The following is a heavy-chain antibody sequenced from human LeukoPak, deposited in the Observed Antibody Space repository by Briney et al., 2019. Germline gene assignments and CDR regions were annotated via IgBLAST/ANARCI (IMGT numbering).Heavy chain of an antibody. Sequence: PSETLSLTCAVSGGSISSSNWWSWVRQPPGKGLEWIGEIYHSGSTNYNPSLKSRVTISVDKSKNQFSLKLSSVTAADTAVYYCARSIPIAVAVYFDYWGQGTLVTVSS. CDR1: GGSISSSNW. V-gene: IGHV4-4*02. J-gene: IGHJ4*02. CDR3: ARSIPIAVAVYFDY. CDR2: IYHSGST. D-gene: IGHD6-19*01.